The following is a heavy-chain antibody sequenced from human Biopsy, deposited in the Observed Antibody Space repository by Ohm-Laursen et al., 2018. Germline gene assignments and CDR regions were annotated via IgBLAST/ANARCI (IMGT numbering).Heavy chain of an antibody. CDR2: IYFTGRT. CDR1: GGPIDSYY. CDR3: ARAGYNPDWNFDL. Sequence: SETLSLTCTVSGGPIDSYYWSWIRQPPGKALEWIGYIYFTGRTSYNPSLKSRVTMSVNTSKKQFPLRLSSVTAADTAVYYCARAGYNPDWNFDLWGRGTRVTVSS. V-gene: IGHV4-59*12. D-gene: IGHD5-24*01. J-gene: IGHJ2*01.